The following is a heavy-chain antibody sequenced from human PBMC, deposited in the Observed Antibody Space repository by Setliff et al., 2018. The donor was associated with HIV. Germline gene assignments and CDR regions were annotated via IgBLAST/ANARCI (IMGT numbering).Heavy chain of an antibody. Sequence: PSETLSLTCTVSGGSVYTASYYWAWVRQPPGKGLEWIGTFYFGRTTYYNPSLESRVTLSVDTAKNQLSLKVTSVTAADTAIYYCARGRSPTLGSWLDPWGQGTLVTVPQ. J-gene: IGHJ5*02. CDR3: ARGRSPTLGSWLDP. CDR2: FYFGRTT. D-gene: IGHD7-27*01. V-gene: IGHV4-39*01. CDR1: GGSVYTASYY.